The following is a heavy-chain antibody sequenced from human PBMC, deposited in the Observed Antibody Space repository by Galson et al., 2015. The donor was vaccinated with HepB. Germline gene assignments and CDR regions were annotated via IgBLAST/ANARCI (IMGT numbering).Heavy chain of an antibody. V-gene: IGHV3-30-3*01. J-gene: IGHJ3*02. Sequence: SLRLSCAASGFTFSSYAMHWVRQAPGKGLEWVTAISYDGSNKYYADSVKGRFTISGDNSKNTLYLQMNSLRTEDTAVYYCAREGGLLGPRSEGHDASDIWGQGTMVTVSS. D-gene: IGHD3-16*01. CDR1: GFTFSSYA. CDR2: ISYDGSNK. CDR3: AREGGLLGPRSEGHDASDI.